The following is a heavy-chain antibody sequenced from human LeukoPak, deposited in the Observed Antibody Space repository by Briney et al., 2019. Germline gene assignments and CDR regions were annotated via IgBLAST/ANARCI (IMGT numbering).Heavy chain of an antibody. CDR3: ARDAPSRDGYNLGIDY. Sequence: ASVKVSCRASGYTFTSYYMHWVRQAPGQGLEWMGIINPSGGSTSYAQKFQGRVTMTRDTSTSTVYMELSSLRSEDTAVYYCARDAPSRDGYNLGIDYWGQGTLVTVSS. J-gene: IGHJ4*02. CDR2: INPSGGST. V-gene: IGHV1-46*01. CDR1: GYTFTSYY. D-gene: IGHD5-24*01.